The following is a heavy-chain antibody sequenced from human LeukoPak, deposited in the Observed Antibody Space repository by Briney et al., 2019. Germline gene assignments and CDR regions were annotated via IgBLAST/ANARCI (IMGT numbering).Heavy chain of an antibody. CDR1: GYTFTGYY. V-gene: IGHV1-2*02. Sequence: ASVKVSCKASGYTFTGYYMHWVRQAPEQGLEWMGWINPKSAGTNYAQKFQGRVTMTRDTSISTTYMELSRLRSDDTAVYYCARDLGISGWYAPPLGYFDYWGQGTLVTVSS. J-gene: IGHJ4*02. CDR3: ARDLGISGWYAPPLGYFDY. CDR2: INPKSAGT. D-gene: IGHD6-19*01.